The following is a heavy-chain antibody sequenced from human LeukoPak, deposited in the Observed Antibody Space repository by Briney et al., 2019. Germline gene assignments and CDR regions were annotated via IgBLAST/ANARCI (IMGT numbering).Heavy chain of an antibody. CDR1: GFTFSDHY. J-gene: IGHJ6*02. CDR2: TKNRGESHIT. CDR3: ARDTDTAMDV. V-gene: IGHV3-72*01. Sequence: GGSLRLSCAASGFTFSDHYMDWVRQAPGKGLEWIGRTKNRGESHITQYAASVNGRFTASRDDSKNSLYLQMNNLKTEDTAVYYCARDTDTAMDVWGQGTTVTVSS.